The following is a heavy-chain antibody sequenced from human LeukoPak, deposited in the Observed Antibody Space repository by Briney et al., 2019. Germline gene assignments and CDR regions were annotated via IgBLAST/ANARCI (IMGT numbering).Heavy chain of an antibody. CDR3: ARDGARGYSYGL. V-gene: IGHV1-69*06. D-gene: IGHD5-18*01. J-gene: IGHJ4*02. CDR1: GGTFSSYA. Sequence: SVKVSCKASGGTFSSYAISWVRQAPGQGLEWMGGIIPIFGTANYAQKFQGRVTITADKSTSTAYMELSSLRSEDTAVYYCARDGARGYSYGLWGQGTLVTVSS. CDR2: IIPIFGTA.